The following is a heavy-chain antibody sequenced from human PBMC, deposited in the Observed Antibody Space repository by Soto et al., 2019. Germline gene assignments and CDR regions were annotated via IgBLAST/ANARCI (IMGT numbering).Heavy chain of an antibody. V-gene: IGHV1-2*04. CDR2: INPNSGGT. CDR1: GYTFTGYY. Sequence: ASVKVSCKASGYTFTGYYMHWVRQAPGQGLEWMGWINPNSGGTNYAQKFQGWVTMTRDTSISTAYMELSRLRSDDTAVYYCARTILTGYYRYYYGMDVWGQGTTVTV. CDR3: ARTILTGYYRYYYGMDV. D-gene: IGHD3-9*01. J-gene: IGHJ6*02.